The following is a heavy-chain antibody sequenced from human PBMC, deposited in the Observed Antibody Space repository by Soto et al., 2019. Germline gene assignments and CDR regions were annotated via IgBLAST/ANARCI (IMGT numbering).Heavy chain of an antibody. Sequence: SQTLSLTCAISGDSVSSNSAAWNWIRPSPSRGLEWLGRTYYRSKWYNDYAVSVKSRITINPDTSKNQFSLQLNSVTPEDTAVYFCAREIGVATGAQGYWGQGTLVTGSS. CDR3: AREIGVATGAQGY. CDR2: TYYRSKWYN. J-gene: IGHJ4*02. D-gene: IGHD5-12*01. V-gene: IGHV6-1*01. CDR1: GDSVSSNSAA.